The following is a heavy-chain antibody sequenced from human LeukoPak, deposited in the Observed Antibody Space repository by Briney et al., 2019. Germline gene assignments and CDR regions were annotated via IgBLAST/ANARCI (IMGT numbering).Heavy chain of an antibody. D-gene: IGHD3-3*01. V-gene: IGHV1/OR15-1*01. CDR1: GYIFTDYY. CDR2: INPNSGGT. CDR3: ASLRFLEWLLFDY. J-gene: IGHJ4*02. Sequence: ASVKVSCKASGYIFTDYYMHWVRQAPGQELGWMGRINPNSGGTNYAQKFQGRVTMTRDTSISTAYTELSSLRSDDTAVYYCASLRFLEWLLFDYWGQGTLVTVSS.